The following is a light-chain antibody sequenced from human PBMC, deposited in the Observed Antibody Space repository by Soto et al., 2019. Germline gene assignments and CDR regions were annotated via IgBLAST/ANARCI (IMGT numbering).Light chain of an antibody. CDR3: QQYYAYPWT. V-gene: IGKV1-5*01. J-gene: IGKJ1*01. CDR1: QSISSW. Sequence: DIQMTQSPSTLSASVGDRVTITCRASQSISSWLAWYQQKPGKAPKLLMYDASSLDSGVPSRFSGSGSGTEFTLTISSLQPEDFATYYCQQYYAYPWTFGQGTKVEIK. CDR2: DAS.